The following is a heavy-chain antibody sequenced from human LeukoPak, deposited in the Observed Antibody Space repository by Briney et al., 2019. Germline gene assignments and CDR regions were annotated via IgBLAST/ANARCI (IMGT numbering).Heavy chain of an antibody. CDR2: INPNSGGT. CDR3: ARGQYQFYYYYYYMDV. J-gene: IGHJ6*03. CDR1: GYTFTGYY. V-gene: IGHV1-2*02. D-gene: IGHD2-2*01. Sequence: ASVKVSCKASGYTFTGYYMHWVRQAPGQGLEWMGWINPNSGGTNYAQKFQGRVTMTRDTSISTAYMKLSRLRSDNTAVYYCARGQYQFYYYYYYMDVWGKGTTVTISS.